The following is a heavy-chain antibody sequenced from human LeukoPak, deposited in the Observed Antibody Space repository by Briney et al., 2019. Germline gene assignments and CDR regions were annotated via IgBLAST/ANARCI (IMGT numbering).Heavy chain of an antibody. J-gene: IGHJ3*02. CDR3: ARYRFVVGATDSFDI. V-gene: IGHV3-9*01. D-gene: IGHD1-26*01. Sequence: PGGSLTLSCAVSGFSFYDYAMLWVRQAPGEGLECVSGIAWNSGTIGYADSVKGRFTISRDNAKNSLYLHMNSLRAEDTAVYYCARYRFVVGATDSFDIWGQGTMVTVSS. CDR1: GFSFYDYA. CDR2: IAWNSGTI.